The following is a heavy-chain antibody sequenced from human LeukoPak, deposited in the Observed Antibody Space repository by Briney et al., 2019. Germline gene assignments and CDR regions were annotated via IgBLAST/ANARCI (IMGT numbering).Heavy chain of an antibody. Sequence: ASVKVSCKDSGYTFTAYYMHWVRQAPGQGLEWMGWINPNSGDTNYAQKFQGRVTMTRDTSISTAYMELSRLRSDDTAVYYCATLEFSKDYWGQGTLVTVSS. D-gene: IGHD3-10*01. V-gene: IGHV1-2*02. CDR2: INPNSGDT. CDR3: ATLEFSKDY. CDR1: GYTFTAYY. J-gene: IGHJ4*02.